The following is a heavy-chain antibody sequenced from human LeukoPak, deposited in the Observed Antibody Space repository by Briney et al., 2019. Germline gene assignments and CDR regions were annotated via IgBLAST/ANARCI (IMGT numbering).Heavy chain of an antibody. CDR1: GFTFSSYA. J-gene: IGHJ3*02. CDR3: AKAVWDSSGYNGWQAFDI. CDR2: ISGSGGST. Sequence: PGGSLRLSCAASGFTFSSYAMSWVRQAPGKGLEWVSAISGSGGSTYYADSVKGRFTISRDNSKNTLYLQMNSLRAEDTAVYYCAKAVWDSSGYNGWQAFDIWGQGTMVTVSS. V-gene: IGHV3-23*01. D-gene: IGHD3-22*01.